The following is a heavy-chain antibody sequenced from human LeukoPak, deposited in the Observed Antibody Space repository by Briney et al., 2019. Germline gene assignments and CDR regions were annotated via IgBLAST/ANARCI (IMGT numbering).Heavy chain of an antibody. CDR3: AREGRNYQLPGRWFDP. CDR2: ISFDGSNK. J-gene: IGHJ5*02. CDR1: GFTFSSYA. V-gene: IGHV3-30-3*01. Sequence: GGSLRLSCAASGFTFSSYAMNWVRQAAGKGLEWVAVISFDGSNKYYADSVKGRFTISRDNSKNTLYLQMNSLRAEDTAVYYCAREGRNYQLPGRWFDPWGQGTLVTVSS. D-gene: IGHD2-2*01.